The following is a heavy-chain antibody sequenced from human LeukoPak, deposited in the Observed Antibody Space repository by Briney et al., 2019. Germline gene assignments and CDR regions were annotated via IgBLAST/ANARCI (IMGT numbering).Heavy chain of an antibody. V-gene: IGHV3-21*01. CDR3: ARDRLLEDRDYSYYYYMDV. CDR2: ISSRGSYI. D-gene: IGHD1-1*01. Sequence: GGSLRLSCAASGFTFSTYTMNWVRQAPGKGLEWVSSISSRGSYIYYADSVKGRFTISRDNAKNSLYLQMNSLRAEDTAVYHCARDRLLEDRDYSYYYYMDVWGKGTTVTVSS. CDR1: GFTFSTYT. J-gene: IGHJ6*03.